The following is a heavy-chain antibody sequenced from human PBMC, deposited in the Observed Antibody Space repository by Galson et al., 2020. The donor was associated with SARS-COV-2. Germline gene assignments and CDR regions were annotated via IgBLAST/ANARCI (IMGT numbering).Heavy chain of an antibody. CDR3: ARDGGYDYVWGTKWYFYL. CDR1: GFTFSSYS. D-gene: IGHD3-16*01. V-gene: IGHV3-21*01. J-gene: IGHJ2*01. Sequence: GESLKISCAASGFTFSSYSMNWVRQAPGKGLEWVSSISSSSSYIYYEDSVKGRFTISRDNAKNSRYLQMNSLRAEDTAVYYCARDGGYDYVWGTKWYFYLWCRGTLVTVSS. CDR2: ISSSSSYI.